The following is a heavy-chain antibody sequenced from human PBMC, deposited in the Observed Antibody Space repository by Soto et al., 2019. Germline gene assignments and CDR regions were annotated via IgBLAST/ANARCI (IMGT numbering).Heavy chain of an antibody. V-gene: IGHV4-31*02. CDR2: VYSNGNT. J-gene: IGHJ4*02. CDR1: DDSLTTNKYA. Sequence: QVQLQESGPGLVKPSQTLSLTWTVSDDSLTTNKYAWTWIRQNPEKGLEWIGYVYSNGNTRSSPSLQSRVSMSVDTSKSHFSLRLSSVTAADTAVYFCARASYFRPSGSYYFVSWGQGTLVTVSS. D-gene: IGHD3-10*01. CDR3: ARASYFRPSGSYYFVS.